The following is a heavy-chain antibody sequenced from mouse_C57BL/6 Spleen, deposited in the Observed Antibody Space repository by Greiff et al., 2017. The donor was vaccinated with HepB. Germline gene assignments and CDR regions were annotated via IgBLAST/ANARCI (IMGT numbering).Heavy chain of an antibody. V-gene: IGHV3-6*01. CDR2: ISYDGSN. CDR1: GYSITSGYY. CDR3: ARDYYGSRTMDY. Sequence: EVKLMESGPGLVKPSQSLSLTCSVTGYSITSGYYWNWIRQFPGNNLEWMGYISYDGSNNYNPSLKNRISITRDTSKNQFFLKLNSVTTEDTATYYCARDYYGSRTMDYWGQGTSVTVSS. J-gene: IGHJ4*01. D-gene: IGHD1-1*01.